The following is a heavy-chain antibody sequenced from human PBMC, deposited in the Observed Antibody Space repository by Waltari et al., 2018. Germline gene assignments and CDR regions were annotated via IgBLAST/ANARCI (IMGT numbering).Heavy chain of an antibody. J-gene: IGHJ4*02. Sequence: EVQLVESGGGLVQPGGSLRLACSTSGFTLRHHWIHWVRRPAGRGLTWVSRSNSEVSSTRYADSVQGRFIISRDNAKSAFYLQMNSLRVEDTGVYYCAREVAGRPGLDYWGQGNLVTVS. CDR2: SNSEVSST. CDR3: AREVAGRPGLDY. D-gene: IGHD6-19*01. V-gene: IGHV3-74*01. CDR1: GFTLRHHW.